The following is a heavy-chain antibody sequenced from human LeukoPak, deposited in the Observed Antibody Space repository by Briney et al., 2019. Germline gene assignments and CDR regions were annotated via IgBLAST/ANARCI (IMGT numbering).Heavy chain of an antibody. V-gene: IGHV5-51*01. CDR1: GYSFTSYW. CDR2: IYPGDSDT. D-gene: IGHD3-22*01. Sequence: GESLKIPCKGSGYSFTSYWIGWVRQMPGKGLEWMGIIYPGDSDTRYSPSFQGQVTISADKSISTAYLQWSSLKASDTAMYYCAGTYYYDSSGFTRGAFDIWGQGTMVTVSS. CDR3: AGTYYYDSSGFTRGAFDI. J-gene: IGHJ3*02.